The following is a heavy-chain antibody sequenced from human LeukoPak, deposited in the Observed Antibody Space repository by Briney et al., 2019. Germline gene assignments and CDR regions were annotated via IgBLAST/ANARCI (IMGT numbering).Heavy chain of an antibody. CDR2: ISGSGGRT. CDR3: ALNGREIPSGAFDI. CDR1: GFTFSSYG. V-gene: IGHV3-23*01. D-gene: IGHD3-16*02. Sequence: TGGSLRLSCAASGFTFSSYGMHWVRQAPGKGLQWVSAISGSGGRTYYADSVKGRFTISRDNSKNTLYLQMNSLRVEDTAVYYCALNGREIPSGAFDIWGQGTVVTVSS. J-gene: IGHJ3*02.